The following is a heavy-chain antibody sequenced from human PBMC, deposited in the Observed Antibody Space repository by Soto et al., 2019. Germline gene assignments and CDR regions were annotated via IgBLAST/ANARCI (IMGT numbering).Heavy chain of an antibody. J-gene: IGHJ6*02. CDR2: ISSSGSTI. CDR1: GFTFSDYY. CDR3: ASPQGPGYYYGMDG. Sequence: PGGSLRLSCAASGFTFSDYYMSWIRQAPGKGLEWVSYISSSGSTIYYADSVKGRFTISRDNAKNSLYLQMNSLRAEDAAVYYCASPQGPGYYYGMDGWGQGTTVTFSS. V-gene: IGHV3-11*01.